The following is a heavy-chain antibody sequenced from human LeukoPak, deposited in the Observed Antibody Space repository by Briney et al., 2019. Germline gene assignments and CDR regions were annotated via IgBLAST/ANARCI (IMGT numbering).Heavy chain of an antibody. CDR3: ARKSYSTGWWYFDY. CDR2: IYTSGST. CDR1: GCSISSGSYY. D-gene: IGHD6-19*01. J-gene: IGHJ4*02. V-gene: IGHV4-61*02. Sequence: SQTLSLTCTASGCSISSGSYYWSWIRQPAGKGLEWIRRIYTSGSTNYNPSLKSRVTISVDTSKNQFSLKLSSVTAADTAVYYCARKSYSTGWWYFDYWGQGTLVTVSS.